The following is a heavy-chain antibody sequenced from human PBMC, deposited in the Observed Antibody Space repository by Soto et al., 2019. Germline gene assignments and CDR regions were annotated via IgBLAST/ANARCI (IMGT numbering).Heavy chain of an antibody. CDR2: TYYRSKWYN. CDR3: ARLGYCSGGSCYGYYYYMDV. CDR1: GDSVSSNSAA. V-gene: IGHV6-1*01. J-gene: IGHJ6*03. D-gene: IGHD2-15*01. Sequence: SQTLSLTCAISGDSVSSNSAAWNWIRQSPSRGLEWLGRTYYRSKWYNDYAVSVKSRITINPDTSKNQFSLQLNSVTPEDTAVYYCARLGYCSGGSCYGYYYYMDVWGKGTTVTVSS.